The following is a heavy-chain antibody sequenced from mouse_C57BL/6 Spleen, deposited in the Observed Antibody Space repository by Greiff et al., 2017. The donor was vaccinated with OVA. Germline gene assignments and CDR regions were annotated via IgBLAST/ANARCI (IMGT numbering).Heavy chain of an antibody. CDR2: IDPSDSYT. V-gene: IGHV1-69*01. D-gene: IGHD2-5*01. CDR1: GYTFTSYW. J-gene: IGHJ3*01. CDR3: ARSDSNYVAWFAY. Sequence: QVQLQQPGAELVMPGASVKLSCKASGYTFTSYWMHWVKQRPGQGLEWIGEIDPSDSYTNYNQKFKGKSTLTVDKSSSTAYMQLSSLTSEDSAVYDCARSDSNYVAWFAYWGQGTLVTVSA.